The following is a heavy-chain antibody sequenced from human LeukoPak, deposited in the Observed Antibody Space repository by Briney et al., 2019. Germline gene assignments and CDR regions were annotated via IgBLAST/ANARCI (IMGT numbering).Heavy chain of an antibody. J-gene: IGHJ4*02. CDR2: IYPGDSDT. CDR3: ARQLVWGIIPYYFDS. CDR1: GSSFSSSW. Sequence: GESLKISCKGSGSSFSSSWIGWVRQMPGKGLEWMGIIYPGDSDTTYSPSFQGQVTISADKSIDTAYLQWRSLKASDTAMYYCARQLVWGIIPYYFDSWGQGTLVTVSS. D-gene: IGHD3-10*01. V-gene: IGHV5-51*01.